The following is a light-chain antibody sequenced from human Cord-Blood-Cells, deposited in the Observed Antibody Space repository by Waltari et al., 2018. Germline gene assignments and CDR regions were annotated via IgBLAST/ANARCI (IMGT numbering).Light chain of an antibody. CDR2: EVN. CDR3: CSYAGSSTYV. Sequence: QSALTQPASVSGSPGQSITIPCTGTSSDVGSYNLVSWYQQHPGKAPKLMIYEVNKRPSGVSNRFSGSKSGNTASLTISGLQAEDEADYYCCSYAGSSTYVFGTGTKVTVL. J-gene: IGLJ1*01. CDR1: SSDVGSYNL. V-gene: IGLV2-23*02.